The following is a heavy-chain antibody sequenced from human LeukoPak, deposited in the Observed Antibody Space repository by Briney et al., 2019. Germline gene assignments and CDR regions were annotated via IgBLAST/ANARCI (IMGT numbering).Heavy chain of an antibody. CDR2: ISYSGST. V-gene: IGHV4-59*01. J-gene: IGHJ4*02. CDR3: ARESSGWYLDY. D-gene: IGHD6-19*01. Sequence: SETLSLTCTVSGGPISGYYWTWFRQPPGKGLEWIGYISYSGSTNYNPSLKSRVTISVDTSTNQFSLKLSSVTAADTAVYYCARESSGWYLDYWGQGTLVTVSS. CDR1: GGPISGYY.